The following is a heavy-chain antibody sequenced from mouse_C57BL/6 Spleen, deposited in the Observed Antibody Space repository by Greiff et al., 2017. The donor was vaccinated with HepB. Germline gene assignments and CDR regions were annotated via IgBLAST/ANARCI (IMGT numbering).Heavy chain of an antibody. Sequence: QVHVKQSGAELVKPGASVKISCKASGYTFTDYYINWVKQRPGQGLEWIGKIGPGSGSTYYNEKFKGKATLTADKSSSTAYMQLSSLTSEDSAVYFCARSPSITTVVAPSFDYWGQGTTLTVSS. CDR1: GYTFTDYY. CDR2: IGPGSGST. CDR3: ARSPSITTVVAPSFDY. J-gene: IGHJ2*01. V-gene: IGHV1-77*01. D-gene: IGHD1-1*01.